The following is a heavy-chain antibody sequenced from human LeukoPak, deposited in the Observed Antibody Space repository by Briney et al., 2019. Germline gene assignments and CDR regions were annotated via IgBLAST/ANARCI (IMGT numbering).Heavy chain of an antibody. CDR1: GYTFIGYY. D-gene: IGHD3-3*01. J-gene: IGHJ5*02. Sequence: GASVKVSCKASGYTFIGYYMHWVRQAPGQGLEWMGWINPNSGGTNYAQKFQGRVTMTRDTSISTAYMELSRLRSDDTAVYYCARDPTLTISGVATNWFDPWGQGTLVTVSS. CDR2: INPNSGGT. V-gene: IGHV1-2*02. CDR3: ARDPTLTISGVATNWFDP.